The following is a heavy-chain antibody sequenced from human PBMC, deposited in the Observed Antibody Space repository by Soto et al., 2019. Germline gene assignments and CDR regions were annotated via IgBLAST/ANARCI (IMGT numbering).Heavy chain of an antibody. V-gene: IGHV3-11*01. Sequence: GGFLRLSCAASGFIFRDWFMSWIRQAPGKGLEWISYISKDSGRATRYADSVKGRFTISRDNSKNTLYLQMNSLRAEDTAVYYCARDRVESGYPEYFQHWGQGTLVTVSS. D-gene: IGHD3-22*01. CDR3: ARDRVESGYPEYFQH. CDR2: ISKDSGRAT. J-gene: IGHJ1*01. CDR1: GFIFRDWF.